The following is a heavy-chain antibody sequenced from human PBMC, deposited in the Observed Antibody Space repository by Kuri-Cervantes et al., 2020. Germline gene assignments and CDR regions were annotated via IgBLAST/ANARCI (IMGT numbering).Heavy chain of an antibody. CDR2: MNPNSGNT. V-gene: IGHV1-8*02. J-gene: IGHJ5*02. Sequence: ASVKVSCKASGYTFTGYYIHWVRQAPGQGLEWMGWMNPNSGNTGYAQKFQGRVTMTRNTSISTAYMELSSLRSEDTAVYYCARGRGVRGAPRHWFDPWGQGTLVTVSS. CDR1: GYTFTGYY. CDR3: ARGRGVRGAPRHWFDP. D-gene: IGHD3-10*01.